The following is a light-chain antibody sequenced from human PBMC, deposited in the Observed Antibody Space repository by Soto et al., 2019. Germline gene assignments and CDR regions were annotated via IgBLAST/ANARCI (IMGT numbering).Light chain of an antibody. CDR2: YDD. CDR3: ATRDDSLNTEL. J-gene: IGLJ2*01. Sequence: QSVLTQPPSVSGAPRQRVTISCSGSSSNIGNKPVNWYQQLPGQAPKLLIYYDDLRPSGVSDRFSGSKSGTSASLTISGLQSEDEAHYYCATRDDSLNTELFGGGTKLTVL. V-gene: IGLV1-36*01. CDR1: SSNIGNKP.